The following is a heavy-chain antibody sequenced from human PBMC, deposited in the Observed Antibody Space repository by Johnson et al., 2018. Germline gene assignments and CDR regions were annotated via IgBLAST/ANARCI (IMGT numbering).Heavy chain of an antibody. CDR1: GGTFTNYN. CDR3: SRKDTFKGHYALDV. CDR2: IIPILNIA. J-gene: IGHJ6*02. V-gene: IGHV1-69*02. D-gene: IGHD5-18*01. Sequence: QVQLVQSGAEAKKPGSSVKVSCKASGGTFTNYNIAWVRQAPGQGLEWMGRIIPILNIANYAQKFQGRVTITADKSTSTAYMELNSLRYEDTAVYYCSRKDTFKGHYALDVWGQGTAVTVSS.